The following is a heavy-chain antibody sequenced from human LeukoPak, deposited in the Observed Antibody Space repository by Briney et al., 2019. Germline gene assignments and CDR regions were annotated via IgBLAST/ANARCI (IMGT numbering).Heavy chain of an antibody. CDR2: MSGSGDWT. CDR1: GFAFANFA. V-gene: IGHV3-23*01. Sequence: GGSLRLSCAASGFAFANFAMSWVRQAPGEGLEWVSTMSGSGDWTYYADSARGRFAISRDNSKNTLYLHMADLRAEDTAVYYCSKDQTGDGFNAIWGQGTLVTVSS. CDR3: SKDQTGDGFNAI. D-gene: IGHD5-24*01. J-gene: IGHJ4*02.